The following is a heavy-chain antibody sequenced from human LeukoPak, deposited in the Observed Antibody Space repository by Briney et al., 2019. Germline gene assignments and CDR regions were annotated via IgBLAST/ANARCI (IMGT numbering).Heavy chain of an antibody. CDR1: GYTLTELS. V-gene: IGHV1-8*01. D-gene: IGHD6-13*01. J-gene: IGHJ6*02. CDR3: ARGGHPVSSSVYGMDV. CDR2: MNPNSGNT. Sequence: ASVKVSCKVSGYTLTELSMHWVRQATGQGLEWMGWMNPNSGNTGYAQKFQGRVTMTRNTSISTAYMELSSLRSEDTAVYYCARGGHPVSSSVYGMDVWGQGTTVTVSS.